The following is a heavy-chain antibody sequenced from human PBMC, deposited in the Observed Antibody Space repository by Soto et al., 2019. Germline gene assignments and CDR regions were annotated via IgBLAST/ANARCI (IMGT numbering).Heavy chain of an antibody. CDR3: XXXINYYDSGDDAFDI. V-gene: IGHV1-8*01. Sequence: QVQLVQSGAEVKKPGASVKVSCKASGYTFTSYDINWVRQATGQGLEWMGWMNPNSGNTGYEQKSXXXXXXXXXXXXXXXXXXXXXXXXXXTXXXXXXXXINYYDSGDDAFDIWGQGTMVTVSS. D-gene: IGHD3-10*01. J-gene: IGHJ3*02. CDR2: MNPNSGNT. CDR1: GYTFTSYD.